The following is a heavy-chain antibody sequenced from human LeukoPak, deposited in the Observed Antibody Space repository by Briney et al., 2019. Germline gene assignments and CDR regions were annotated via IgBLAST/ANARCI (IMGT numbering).Heavy chain of an antibody. J-gene: IGHJ4*02. CDR1: GYTFTGYY. CDR3: ARGSYYGSGSYYNYRSTFDY. D-gene: IGHD3-10*01. Sequence: ASVKVSCKASGYTFTGYYMHWVQQAPGQGLEWMGWINPNSGGTNYAQKLQGRVTMTTDTSTSTAYMELRSLRSDDTAVYYCARGSYYGSGSYYNYRSTFDYWGQGTLVTVSS. V-gene: IGHV1-2*02. CDR2: INPNSGGT.